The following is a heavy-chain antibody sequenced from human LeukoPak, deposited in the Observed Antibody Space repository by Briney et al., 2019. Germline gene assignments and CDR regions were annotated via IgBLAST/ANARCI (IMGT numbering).Heavy chain of an antibody. Sequence: ASVKVSCKASGYTFTSSGVSWVRQAPGQGLEWMGWISAYNGDINYAQKFQGRVTMTTDTSTSTAYMELRSLRSDDTAVYYCARDTAMVIRFDPWGQGTLVTVSS. V-gene: IGHV1-18*01. CDR1: GYTFTSSG. D-gene: IGHD5-18*01. CDR3: ARDTAMVIRFDP. CDR2: ISAYNGDI. J-gene: IGHJ5*02.